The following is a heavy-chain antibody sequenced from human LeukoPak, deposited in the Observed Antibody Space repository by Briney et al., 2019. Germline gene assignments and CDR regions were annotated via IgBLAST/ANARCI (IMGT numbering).Heavy chain of an antibody. CDR2: TNPNSGGT. CDR3: ARVASWGYSYGLLNFDF. CDR1: GYAFTVYY. D-gene: IGHD5-18*01. J-gene: IGHJ4*02. V-gene: IGHV1-2*02. Sequence: ASVKVSCKASGYAFTVYYMHWVRQAPGQGLEWMGWTNPNSGGTNYAQKFQGRVTMTRDTSISTAYMDLSRLRSDDTAVYYCARVASWGYSYGLLNFDFWGQGTLVTVSS.